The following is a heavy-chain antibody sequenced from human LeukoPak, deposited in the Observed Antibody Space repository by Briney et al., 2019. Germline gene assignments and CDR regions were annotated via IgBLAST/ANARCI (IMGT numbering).Heavy chain of an antibody. CDR2: IRSKANSYAT. J-gene: IGHJ4*02. CDR3: TRIGWELPYDY. Sequence: GGSLRLSCAASGFTFSGSAMHWVRQASGKGLEWVGRIRSKANSYATAYAASVKGRFTISRDDSKNTAYLQMNSLKTEDTAVYYCTRIGWELPYDYWGQGTLVTVSS. CDR1: GFTFSGSA. D-gene: IGHD1-26*01. V-gene: IGHV3-73*01.